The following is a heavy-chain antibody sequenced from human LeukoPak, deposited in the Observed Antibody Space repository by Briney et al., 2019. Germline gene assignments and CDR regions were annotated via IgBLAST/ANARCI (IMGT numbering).Heavy chain of an antibody. J-gene: IGHJ4*02. CDR3: ARGLTIFFPAPFDY. CDR1: GVSISSYY. D-gene: IGHD3-3*01. CDR2: IYYSGST. V-gene: IGHV4-59*01. Sequence: KPSETLSLTCTVSGVSISSYYWSWIRQPPGKGLEWIGYIYYSGSTNYNPSLKSRVTISVDTSKNQFSLKLSSVTAADTAVYYCARGLTIFFPAPFDYWGQGTLVTVSS.